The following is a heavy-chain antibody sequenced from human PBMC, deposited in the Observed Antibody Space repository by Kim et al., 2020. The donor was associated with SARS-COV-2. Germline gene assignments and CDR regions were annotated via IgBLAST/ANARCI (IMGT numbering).Heavy chain of an antibody. J-gene: IGHJ4*02. CDR3: ARHGSSYGLSY. CDR2: T. Sequence: TNYTPSLKSRVTISVDTSKNQFSLKLSSVTAADTAVYYCARHGSSYGLSYWGQGTLVTVSS. D-gene: IGHD5-18*01. V-gene: IGHV4-59*08.